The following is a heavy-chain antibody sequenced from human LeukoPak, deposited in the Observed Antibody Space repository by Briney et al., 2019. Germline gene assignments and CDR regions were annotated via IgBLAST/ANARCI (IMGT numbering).Heavy chain of an antibody. CDR1: AYIFTAYY. V-gene: IGHV1-2*02. J-gene: IGHJ4*02. CDR3: AYIVGARTSGFDY. Sequence: ASVTVSFKCSAYIFTAYYMHWVRQAPGQGLEWMGWTNPNSGDTNYVQKFQGRVTMTRDTSISTDYMELSRLRSDDTAVYYCAYIVGARTSGFDYWGQGTLVTVSS. CDR2: TNPNSGDT. D-gene: IGHD1-26*01.